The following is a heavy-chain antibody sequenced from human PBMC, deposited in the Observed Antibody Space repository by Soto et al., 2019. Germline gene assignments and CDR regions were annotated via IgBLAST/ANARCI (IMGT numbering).Heavy chain of an antibody. CDR2: IYYSGST. Sequence: PSETLSLTCTVSGGSISSGDYYWSWIRQPPGKGLEWIGYIYYSGSTYYNPSLKSRVTISVDTSKNQFSLKLSSVTAADTAVYYLAGDRPERARLAPWAQGPSVPVSS. CDR1: GGSISSGDYY. V-gene: IGHV4-30-4*01. CDR3: AGDRPERARLAP. J-gene: IGHJ5*02.